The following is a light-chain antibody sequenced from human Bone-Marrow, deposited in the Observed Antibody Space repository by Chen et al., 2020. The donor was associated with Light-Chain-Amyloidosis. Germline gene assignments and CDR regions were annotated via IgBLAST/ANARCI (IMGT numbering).Light chain of an antibody. V-gene: IGLV6-57*01. CDR3: QSYQGSSQGV. J-gene: IGLJ3*02. CDR1: SGSIATNS. CDR2: EDD. Sequence: NFMLTQPHSVSESPGKTVIISCTRSSGSIATNSVQWYPQHPGSSPTTVIYEDDQRPSGVPDRFSGSIDRSSNSASLTISGLKTEDEADYYCQSYQGSSQGVFGGGTKLTVL.